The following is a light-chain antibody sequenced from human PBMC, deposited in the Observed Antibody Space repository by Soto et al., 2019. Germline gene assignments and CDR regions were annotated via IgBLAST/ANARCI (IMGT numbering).Light chain of an antibody. CDR1: QSVGTN. CDR3: QQNDHPRA. Sequence: ETVMTQSPATLSVSPGERVTLSCRASQSVGTNIAWFQQKPGQAPRLLIFGASTRATGVPDRFSGSGSGTDFPLTISSLQSEFLAVYYCQQNDHPRAFGQGTKVEIK. J-gene: IGKJ1*01. V-gene: IGKV3-15*01. CDR2: GAS.